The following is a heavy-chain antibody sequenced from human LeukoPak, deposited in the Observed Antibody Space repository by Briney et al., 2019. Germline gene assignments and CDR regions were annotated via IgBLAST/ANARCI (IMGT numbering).Heavy chain of an antibody. D-gene: IGHD6-6*01. CDR2: IIPIFGTA. J-gene: IGHJ5*02. Sequence: SVKVSCKASGGTFSSYAISWVRQAPGQGLEWMGGIIPIFGTANYAQKFQGRVTITADESTSTAYMELSRLRSDDTAVYYCARDIQAARLANHWGQGTLVTVSS. CDR1: GGTFSSYA. CDR3: ARDIQAARLANH. V-gene: IGHV1-69*13.